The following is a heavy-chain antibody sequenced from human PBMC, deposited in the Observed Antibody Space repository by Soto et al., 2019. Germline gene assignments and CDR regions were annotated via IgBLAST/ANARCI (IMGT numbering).Heavy chain of an antibody. J-gene: IGHJ5*02. Sequence: EVQLVETGGGLVQPGGSLRLSCTASGFTFSDSWMTWVRQAPGKGLEWVARIKPDESEKKYADSVKGRFSISRVNAKNSLSLQMDSLRGEDTAVYYCVRGGSNYASWGQGTLVTVSS. V-gene: IGHV3-7*01. D-gene: IGHD4-4*01. CDR3: VRGGSNYAS. CDR1: GFTFSDSW. CDR2: IKPDESEK.